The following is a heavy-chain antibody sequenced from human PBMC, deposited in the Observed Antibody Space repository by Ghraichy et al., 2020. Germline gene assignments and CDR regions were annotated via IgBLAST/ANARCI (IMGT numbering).Heavy chain of an antibody. V-gene: IGHV4-30-2*01. CDR2: IYHSGST. CDR3: ARGGGRWLQSSPFDY. Sequence: SETLSLTCAVSGGSISSGGYSWSWIRQLPGKGLEWIGYIYHSGSTYYNPSLKSRVTISVDRSKNQFSLKLSSVTAADTAVYYCARGGGRWLQSSPFDYWGQGTLVTVSS. CDR1: GGSISSGGYS. D-gene: IGHD5-24*01. J-gene: IGHJ4*02.